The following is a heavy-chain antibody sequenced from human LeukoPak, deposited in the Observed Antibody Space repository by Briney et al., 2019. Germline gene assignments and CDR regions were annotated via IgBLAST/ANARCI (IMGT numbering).Heavy chain of an antibody. V-gene: IGHV3-7*01. J-gene: IGHJ4*02. Sequence: GGSLRLSCAASGFIFTNYWMTWVRQAPGKGLEWVANIKEDGSAKYYVDSVKGRFTISRDNAKNSLFLQMNSLRAEDTAVYYCATDRGWRTSGYYLYYFEYWGQGTLVTYSS. D-gene: IGHD3-3*01. CDR1: GFIFTNYW. CDR3: ATDRGWRTSGYYLYYFEY. CDR2: IKEDGSAK.